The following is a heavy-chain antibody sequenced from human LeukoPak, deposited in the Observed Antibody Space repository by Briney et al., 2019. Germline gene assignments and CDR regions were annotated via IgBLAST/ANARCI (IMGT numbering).Heavy chain of an antibody. D-gene: IGHD1-26*01. Sequence: SETLSLTCVVSGDSISSSNWWSWVRQPPGKGLEWIREIYHSGSTKYSPSLKNRLTISLDKSRNQFSLKLTSVTAADTAVYYCAAHSGGSNFDYWGQGTLVTVSS. V-gene: IGHV4-4*02. J-gene: IGHJ4*02. CDR3: AAHSGGSNFDY. CDR1: GDSISSSNW. CDR2: IYHSGST.